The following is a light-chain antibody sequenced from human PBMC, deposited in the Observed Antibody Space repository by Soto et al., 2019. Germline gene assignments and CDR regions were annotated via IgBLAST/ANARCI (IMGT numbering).Light chain of an antibody. CDR3: QHYDSSLWT. V-gene: IGKV3-20*01. J-gene: IGKJ1*01. CDR2: ATS. CDR1: QSVSGSY. Sequence: EIVLTQSPGTLSLSPGESATLSCRASQSVSGSYLAWYQQKPGQAPRLVLYATSLRATGFPHRFTGSGSGTDFTLTISTLEPEDFALYYCQHYDSSLWTFGQGTKVEIK.